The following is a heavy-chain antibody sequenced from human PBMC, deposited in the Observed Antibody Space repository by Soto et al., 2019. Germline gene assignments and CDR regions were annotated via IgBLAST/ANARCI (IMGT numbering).Heavy chain of an antibody. D-gene: IGHD3-22*01. CDR1: GFTFSSYA. J-gene: IGHJ4*02. V-gene: IGHV3-30-3*01. CDR3: ATPLDDSSGYYGVHFDY. Sequence: QVQLVESGGGVVKPGRSLRLSCAASGFTFSSYAMHWVRQAPGKGLERVAVISYDGSNKYYADSVKGRFTISRDNSKNTLYLQMNSLRAEDTAVYYCATPLDDSSGYYGVHFDYWGQGTLVTVSS. CDR2: ISYDGSNK.